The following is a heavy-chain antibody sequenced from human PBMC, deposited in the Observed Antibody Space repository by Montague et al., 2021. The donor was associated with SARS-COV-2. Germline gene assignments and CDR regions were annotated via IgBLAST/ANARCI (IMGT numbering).Heavy chain of an antibody. CDR1: GGSISSSNW. J-gene: IGHJ6*02. Sequence: SETLSLTCTVSGGSISSSNWWSWVRQPPGKGLEWIGEINHSGSTNYNPSLKSRVTISVDTSKNQFSLKLSSVTAADTAVYYCARGGTGTTFYYYYYYGMDVWGQGTTVTVSS. V-gene: IGHV4-4*02. CDR3: ARGGTGTTFYYYYYYGMDV. CDR2: INHSGST. D-gene: IGHD1-7*01.